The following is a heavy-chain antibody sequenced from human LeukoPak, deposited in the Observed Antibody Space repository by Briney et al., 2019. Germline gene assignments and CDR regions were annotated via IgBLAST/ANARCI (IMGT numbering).Heavy chain of an antibody. CDR2: IIPIFGTA. Sequence: SVKVSCKASGGTFSSYAISWVRQAPGQGLECMGRIIPIFGTANYAQKFQGRVTITTDESTSTAYMELSSLRSEDTAVYYCAASSYYYDSSGYYSTLDYWGQGTLVTVSS. V-gene: IGHV1-69*05. D-gene: IGHD3-22*01. CDR1: GGTFSSYA. CDR3: AASSYYYDSSGYYSTLDY. J-gene: IGHJ4*02.